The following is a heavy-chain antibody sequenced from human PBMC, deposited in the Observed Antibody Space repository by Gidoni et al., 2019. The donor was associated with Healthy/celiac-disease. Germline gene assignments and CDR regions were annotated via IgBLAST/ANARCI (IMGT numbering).Heavy chain of an antibody. CDR1: GGSISSGGYY. D-gene: IGHD6-19*01. CDR2: IYYSGST. CDR3: ARDDVSGKGYSSLGYFDY. Sequence: QVQLQESGPGLVKPSPTLSLTSTVSGGSISSGGYYWSWIRQHPGKGLEWIGYIYYSGSTYYNPSLKSRVTISVDTSKNQFSLKLSSVTAADTAVYYCARDDVSGKGYSSLGYFDYWGQGTLVTVSS. J-gene: IGHJ4*02. V-gene: IGHV4-31*03.